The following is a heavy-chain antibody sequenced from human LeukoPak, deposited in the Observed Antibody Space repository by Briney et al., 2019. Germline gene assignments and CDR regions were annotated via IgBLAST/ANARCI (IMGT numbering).Heavy chain of an antibody. CDR3: ARGLFTIDY. D-gene: IGHD3-16*01. Sequence: GGSLRLSSAASGFTFTTYWMSWVRQAPGKGLEWVASIKQDGTEKYYVDSVKGRFTISRDNAKNSLYLQMNSLRAEDTAVYYCARGLFTIDYWGQGTLVTVSS. CDR2: IKQDGTEK. CDR1: GFTFTTYW. J-gene: IGHJ4*02. V-gene: IGHV3-7*03.